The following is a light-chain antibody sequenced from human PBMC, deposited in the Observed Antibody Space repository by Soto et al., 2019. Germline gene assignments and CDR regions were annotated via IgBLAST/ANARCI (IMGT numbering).Light chain of an antibody. CDR1: QSISSW. J-gene: IGKJ1*01. CDR3: QQYNSYST. CDR2: KAT. Sequence: DIQMTQSPSTLSASVGDRVTITCRASQSISSWLAWYQQKPGKAPKLLIYKATSLESGVPSRFSGSGSGTEFTHTSSSLQPDDFATYYCQQYNSYSTFGQGTKVEIK. V-gene: IGKV1-5*03.